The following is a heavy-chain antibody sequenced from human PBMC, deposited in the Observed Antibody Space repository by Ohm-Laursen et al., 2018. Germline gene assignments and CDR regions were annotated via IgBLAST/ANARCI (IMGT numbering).Heavy chain of an antibody. Sequence: SETLSLTCTVSGGSISNFYWTWIRQPAGKGLEWIGHMYSTGTTKYNPSLKSRVTMSVDTSKNQFSLKLSSVTAADTAVYYCARRANSAFPYYLDYWGQGTLVTVSS. CDR3: ARRANSAFPYYLDY. CDR2: MYSTGTT. CDR1: GGSISNFY. D-gene: IGHD1-26*01. J-gene: IGHJ4*02. V-gene: IGHV4-4*07.